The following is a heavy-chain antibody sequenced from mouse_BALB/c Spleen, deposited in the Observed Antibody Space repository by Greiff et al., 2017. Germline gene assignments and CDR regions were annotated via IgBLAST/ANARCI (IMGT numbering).Heavy chain of an antibody. CDR1: GFTFSSYA. Sequence: EVMLVESGGGLVKPGGSLKLSCAASGFTFSSYAMSWVRQTPEKRLEWVASISSGGSTYYPDSGKGRFTISRDNARNFLYLQMSSLRSEDTAMYYCARYYDGSSSYYFDYWGQGTTLTVSS. V-gene: IGHV5-6-5*01. J-gene: IGHJ2*01. D-gene: IGHD1-1*01. CDR3: ARYYDGSSSYYFDY. CDR2: ISSGGST.